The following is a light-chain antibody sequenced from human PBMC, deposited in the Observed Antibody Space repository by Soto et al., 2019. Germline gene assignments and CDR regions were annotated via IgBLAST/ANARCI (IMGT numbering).Light chain of an antibody. Sequence: QSALTQTASVSGSPGQSITISCTGTISDVGGYNFVSWYQQHPGKAPKLIIHEVTNRPSGVSGRFSGSKSGNTAFLTISGLQAEDEAVYYCCSHSSSITGMFGGGTKLTVL. J-gene: IGLJ3*02. CDR3: CSHSSSITGM. CDR1: ISDVGGYNF. V-gene: IGLV2-14*03. CDR2: EVT.